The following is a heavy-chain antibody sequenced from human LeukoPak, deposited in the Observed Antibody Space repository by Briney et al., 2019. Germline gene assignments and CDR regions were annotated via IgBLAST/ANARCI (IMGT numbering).Heavy chain of an antibody. J-gene: IGHJ4*02. V-gene: IGHV4-59*01. CDR2: IYHSGGT. CDR1: GGSITDYY. D-gene: IGHD3-22*01. CDR3: ARIFTDSGGYYSEY. Sequence: PSETLSLTCTVSGGSITDYYWSWIRQPPGKGLEWIGYIYHSGGTNYKPSLKSRVTISVDTSKNQCSLKLNSVTAADTAVYYCARIFTDSGGYYSEYWGQGTLVTVSS.